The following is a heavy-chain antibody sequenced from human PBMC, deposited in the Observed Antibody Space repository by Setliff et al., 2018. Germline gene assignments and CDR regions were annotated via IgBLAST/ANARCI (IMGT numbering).Heavy chain of an antibody. CDR3: ALNPSWFGELFAWFDP. J-gene: IGHJ5*02. V-gene: IGHV4-61*02. D-gene: IGHD3-10*01. CDR1: GASISSGFYY. CDR2: IHSSGDT. Sequence: SETLSLTCTVSGASISSGFYYWSWIRQPAGKGLEWIGRIHSSGDTKYNPSLKTRVTIAVDTSKNQFSLKLSPVTAADTAVYYCALNPSWFGELFAWFDPWGQGTLVTVSS.